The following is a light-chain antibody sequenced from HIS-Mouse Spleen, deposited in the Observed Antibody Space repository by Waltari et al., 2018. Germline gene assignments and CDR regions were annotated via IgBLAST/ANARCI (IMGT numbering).Light chain of an antibody. J-gene: IGLJ1*01. V-gene: IGLV3-21*03. CDR1: NIGSKS. CDR2: DAS. Sequence: SYVLTQPPSVSVAPGKTAWITCGGNNIGSKSVHWYQQKPGQAPVLVVYDASDRPSGIPERFSGSNSGNTATLTISRVEAGDEADYYCQVWDSSSDHYVFGTGTKVTVL. CDR3: QVWDSSSDHYV.